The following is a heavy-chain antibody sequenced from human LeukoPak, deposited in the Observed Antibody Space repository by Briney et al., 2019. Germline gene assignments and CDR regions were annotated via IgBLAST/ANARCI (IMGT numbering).Heavy chain of an antibody. V-gene: IGHV4-30-4*01. Sequence: SGTLSLTCTVSGASITSGFYYWSWLRQSPGRGLEWIGYIYYSGTTYYSPSLKSRLTISLDTSKNHLSLKLTSVTVADTAIYYCARDNDDGDYVGWFDPWGQGTLVTVSS. J-gene: IGHJ5*02. CDR1: GASITSGFYY. CDR3: ARDNDDGDYVGWFDP. D-gene: IGHD4-17*01. CDR2: IYYSGTT.